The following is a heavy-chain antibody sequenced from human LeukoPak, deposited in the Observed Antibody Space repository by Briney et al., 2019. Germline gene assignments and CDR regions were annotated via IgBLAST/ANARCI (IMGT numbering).Heavy chain of an antibody. CDR3: ARLYCRGGSCYSGDAFDI. D-gene: IGHD2-15*01. CDR2: INSDGSST. V-gene: IGHV3-74*01. J-gene: IGHJ3*02. Sequence: PGGSLRLSCAASGFTFSRYWMHWVRQAPGKGLVWVSTINSDGSSTSYADSVKGRFTISRDSAKNTLYLQMNSLRAEDMAVYYCARLYCRGGSCYSGDAFDIWGQGTMVTVSS. CDR1: GFTFSRYW.